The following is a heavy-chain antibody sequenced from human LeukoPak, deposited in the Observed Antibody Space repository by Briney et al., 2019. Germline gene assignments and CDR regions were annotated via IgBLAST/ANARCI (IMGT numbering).Heavy chain of an antibody. Sequence: GGSLRLSCAASGFTFSSYGMHWVRQALGKGLEWVAVIWYDGSNKYYADSVKGRFTISRDNSKNTLYLQMNSLRAEDTAVYYCARERAGAFDIWGQGTMVTVSS. CDR2: IWYDGSNK. V-gene: IGHV3-33*01. CDR3: ARERAGAFDI. J-gene: IGHJ3*02. CDR1: GFTFSSYG.